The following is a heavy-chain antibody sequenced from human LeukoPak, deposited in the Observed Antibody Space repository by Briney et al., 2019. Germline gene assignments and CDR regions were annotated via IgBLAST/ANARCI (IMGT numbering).Heavy chain of an antibody. V-gene: IGHV1-69-2*01. CDR2: VDPEDGET. J-gene: IGHJ4*02. D-gene: IGHD3-9*01. Sequence: ASVKISCKVSGYTFTDYYMHWVQQAPGKGLEWMGLVDPEDGETIYAEKFQGRVTITADTSTDTAYMELSSLRSEDTAVYYCATVDDILTGYSTTDYWGLGTLVTVSS. CDR1: GYTFTDYY. CDR3: ATVDDILTGYSTTDY.